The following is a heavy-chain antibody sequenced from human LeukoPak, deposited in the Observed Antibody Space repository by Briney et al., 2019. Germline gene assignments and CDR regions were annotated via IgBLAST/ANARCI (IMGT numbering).Heavy chain of an antibody. Sequence: QSGGSLRLSCAASGFTFSSYTMSWVRQAPGKGLEWVSIISGSGDNKYHADSVKGRFTISRDNSKNTLYLQMNSLRAEDTAVYYCAKHLNLDYDYWGQGTLVTVSS. CDR3: AKHLNLDYDY. CDR1: GFTFSSYT. V-gene: IGHV3-23*01. J-gene: IGHJ4*02. CDR2: ISGSGDNK. D-gene: IGHD3/OR15-3a*01.